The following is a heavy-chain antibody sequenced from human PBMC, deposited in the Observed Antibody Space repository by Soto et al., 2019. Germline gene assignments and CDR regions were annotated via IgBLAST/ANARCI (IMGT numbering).Heavy chain of an antibody. CDR3: AREVRVRGFAFDI. J-gene: IGHJ3*02. Sequence: PGGSLRLSCAASGFTFSSYGMHWVRQAPGKGLEWVAVISYDGSNKYYADSVKGRFTISRDNSKNTLYLQMNSLRAEDTAVYYCAREVRVRGFAFDIWGQGTMVTVSS. CDR1: GFTFSSYG. V-gene: IGHV3-30*03. CDR2: ISYDGSNK. D-gene: IGHD3-3*01.